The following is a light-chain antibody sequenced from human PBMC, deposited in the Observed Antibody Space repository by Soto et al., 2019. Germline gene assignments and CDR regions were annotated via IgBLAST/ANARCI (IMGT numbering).Light chain of an antibody. CDR2: GAS. CDR1: QSVSSSY. CDR3: QQYGSSLELYP. J-gene: IGKJ2*01. Sequence: EIVLTQSPGTLSLSPGERATLSCRASQSVSSSYLAWYQQKPGQAPRLLIYGASSRATGIPDRFSGSGSGTDFTRTIRRLEPEDFAVYYCQQYGSSLELYPFGQGTKLEIK. V-gene: IGKV3-20*01.